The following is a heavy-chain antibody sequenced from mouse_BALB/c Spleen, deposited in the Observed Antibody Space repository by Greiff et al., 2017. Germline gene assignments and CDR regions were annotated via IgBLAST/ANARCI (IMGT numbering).Heavy chain of an antibody. V-gene: IGHV1S127*01. Sequence: QVQLQQPGAELVKPGASVKMSCKASGYTFTSYWMHWVKQRPGQGLEWIGVIDPSDSYTSYNQKLKGKATLTVDTSSSTAYMQLSSLTSEDSAVYSCTRIYYHDSWFAYWGQGTLVTVSA. J-gene: IGHJ3*01. CDR3: TRIYYHDSWFAY. D-gene: IGHD1-1*01. CDR2: IDPSDSYT. CDR1: GYTFTSYW.